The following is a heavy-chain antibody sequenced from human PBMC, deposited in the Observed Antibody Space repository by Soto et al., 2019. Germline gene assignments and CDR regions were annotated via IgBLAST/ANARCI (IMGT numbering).Heavy chain of an antibody. CDR1: GGSINNHY. Sequence: QVHLQESGPGLAKPSETLSLTCTVSGGSINNHYWSWIRQAPGKGLEWIGYIYYTGSTNYNPSLKSRVTMSVDTSKNQFSLNLTSLTAADTAIYYCARANWYSEYWGQGTLVTVSS. CDR2: IYYTGST. V-gene: IGHV4-59*11. J-gene: IGHJ4*02. D-gene: IGHD2-8*01. CDR3: ARANWYSEY.